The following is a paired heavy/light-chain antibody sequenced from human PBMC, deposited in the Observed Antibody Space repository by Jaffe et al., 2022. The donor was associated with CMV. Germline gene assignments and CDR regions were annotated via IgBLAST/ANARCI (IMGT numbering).Light chain of an antibody. V-gene: IGKV1-17*01. CDR3: LQHNSYPWT. CDR1: QGIRND. CDR2: AAS. J-gene: IGKJ1*01. Sequence: DIQMTQSPSSLSASVGDRVTIICRASQGIRNDLGWYQQKPGKAPKRLIYAASSLQSGVPSRFSGSGSGTEFTLTISSLQPEDFATYYCLQHNSYPWTFGQGTKVEIK.
Heavy chain of an antibody. CDR1: GFTFGDYA. Sequence: EVQLVESGGGLVQPGRSLRLSCTTSGFTFGDYAMNWVRQAPGKGLEWVGFIRSRAYGGTPEYAASVKGRFTISRDDSKSIAYLQMNSLKPEDTGIYYCSRSGTVLTTYYFDYWGQGTLVTVSS. J-gene: IGHJ4*02. CDR3: SRSGTVLTTYYFDY. D-gene: IGHD4-17*01. CDR2: IRSRAYGGTP. V-gene: IGHV3-49*04.